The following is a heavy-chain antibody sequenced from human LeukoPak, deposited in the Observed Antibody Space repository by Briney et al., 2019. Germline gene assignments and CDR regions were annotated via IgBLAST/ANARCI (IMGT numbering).Heavy chain of an antibody. Sequence: SETLSLTCAVSGGSISRSSYYWAWIRQPPGKGLEWVGTIYYGGSIYGDPSLKGRITISLDTSKNRFSLKLNSVTAADTAVYYCARAGWELLSASFDPWGQGTLVIVSS. CDR2: IYYGGSI. D-gene: IGHD1-26*01. J-gene: IGHJ5*02. V-gene: IGHV4-39*07. CDR1: GGSISRSSYY. CDR3: ARAGWELLSASFDP.